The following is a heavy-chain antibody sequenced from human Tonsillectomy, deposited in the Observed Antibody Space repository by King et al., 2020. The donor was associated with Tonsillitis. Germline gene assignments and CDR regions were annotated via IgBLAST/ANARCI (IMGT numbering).Heavy chain of an antibody. CDR1: GYSFSNYW. J-gene: IGHJ3*01. V-gene: IGHV5-51*01. CDR3: ARVGASALEDTFDL. Sequence: QLVQSGAEVKKPGESLKISCKASGYSFSNYWIGWVRQMPGKGLEYMGIVYPGDSATTYSPSFQGQVTISADKSISTAYLQWSSLKASDTAMYYCARVGASALEDTFDLWGQGTVVTVSS. D-gene: IGHD1-26*01. CDR2: VYPGDSAT.